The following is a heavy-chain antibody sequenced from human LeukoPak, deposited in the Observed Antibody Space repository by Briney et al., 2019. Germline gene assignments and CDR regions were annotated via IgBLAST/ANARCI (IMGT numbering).Heavy chain of an antibody. CDR3: ARVRDNACDY. Sequence: ASVTVSCKTSGYMVSDYYMHWVRQAPGQGLEWMGWLRGDTGDTDSPQKFKGRVTMTRDTATNTAYMQLSRLTYDDTAIYFCARVRDNACDYWGQGTLVTVPS. J-gene: IGHJ4*02. CDR1: GYMVSDYY. D-gene: IGHD1-1*01. V-gene: IGHV1-2*02. CDR2: LRGDTGDT.